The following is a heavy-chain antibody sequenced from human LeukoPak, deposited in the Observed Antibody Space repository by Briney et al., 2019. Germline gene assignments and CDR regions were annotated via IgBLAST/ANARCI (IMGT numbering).Heavy chain of an antibody. V-gene: IGHV3-33*01. CDR2: IWYDGINK. J-gene: IGHJ3*02. CDR1: GFTFRTFG. Sequence: GGSVRLSCAASGFTFRTFGMHWVRQAPGKGLEWVAIIWYDGINKYCADSVKGRFTISRDNSKNTLYLQMNSLRAEDTAVYYCARDYYDSSGQLHAGAHAFDIWGQGTMVSASS. D-gene: IGHD3-22*01. CDR3: ARDYYDSSGQLHAGAHAFDI.